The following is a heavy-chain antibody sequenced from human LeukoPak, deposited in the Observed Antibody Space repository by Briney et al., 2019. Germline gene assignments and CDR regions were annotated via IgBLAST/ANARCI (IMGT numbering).Heavy chain of an antibody. V-gene: IGHV3-30*03. J-gene: IGHJ4*02. Sequence: GTSLRLSCAASGFTFRTYGMHWVRQAPGKGLEWVGVISSDGSITYYADSVKGRFTISRDNSKDTLYLQMNSLGAEDTAMYYCARVEWWELLPSPDYWGQGTLVTVSS. CDR2: ISSDGSIT. D-gene: IGHD1-26*01. CDR1: GFTFRTYG. CDR3: ARVEWWELLPSPDY.